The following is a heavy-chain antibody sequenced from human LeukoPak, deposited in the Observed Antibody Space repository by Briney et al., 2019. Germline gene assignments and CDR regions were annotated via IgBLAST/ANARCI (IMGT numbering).Heavy chain of an antibody. D-gene: IGHD6-19*01. Sequence: ASVKVSCKASGYTFTSYGISWVRQAPGQGLEWMGWISAYNGNTNYAQKLQGRVTMTTDTSTSTAYMELSSLRSEDTAVYYCASYLRSSGWYYYPCGQGTLVTVSS. CDR3: ASYLRSSGWYYYP. V-gene: IGHV1-18*01. CDR2: ISAYNGNT. J-gene: IGHJ5*02. CDR1: GYTFTSYG.